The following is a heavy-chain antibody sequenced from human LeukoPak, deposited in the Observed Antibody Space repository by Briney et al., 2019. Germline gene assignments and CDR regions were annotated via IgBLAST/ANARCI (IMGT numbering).Heavy chain of an antibody. D-gene: IGHD5-12*01. V-gene: IGHV1-18*01. J-gene: IGHJ5*02. CDR3: ASARGLRRSQNWFDP. Sequence: ASVKVSCKASGYTFTSYGISWVRQAPGQGLEWMGWFSAYNGNTNYAQKLQGRVTMTTDTSTSTAYMELRSLRSDDTAVYYCASARGLRRSQNWFDPWGQGTLVTVSS. CDR2: FSAYNGNT. CDR1: GYTFTSYG.